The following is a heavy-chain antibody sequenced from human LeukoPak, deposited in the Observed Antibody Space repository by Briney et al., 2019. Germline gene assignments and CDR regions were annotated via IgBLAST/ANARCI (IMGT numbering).Heavy chain of an antibody. CDR3: AKIGPGASIVVVPAAIAEQLDY. CDR2: ITSSGAGA. CDR1: GFTFGKYA. D-gene: IGHD2-2*02. J-gene: IGHJ4*02. V-gene: IGHV3-23*01. Sequence: HPGGSLRLSCVASGFTFGKYAMGWVRQAPGKGLECVSGITSSGAGASYADSVKGRFTISRDNSKNTLYLQMNSLRAEDTAVYYCAKIGPGASIVVVPAAIAEQLDYWGQGTLVTVSS.